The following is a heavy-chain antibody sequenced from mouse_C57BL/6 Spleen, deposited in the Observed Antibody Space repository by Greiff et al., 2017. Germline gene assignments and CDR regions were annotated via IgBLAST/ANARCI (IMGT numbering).Heavy chain of an antibody. V-gene: IGHV1-82*01. CDR2: ISTGAGDT. Sequence: QVQLQPSGPALVKPGASVKISCKASCYAFSSSWMNWLKQRPGKGLEWIGRISTGAGDTKYNGKFQGQATMTADKSSRTAYMQLSSLTSEDSAVYCCARLGVSGYFDDWGQGTTLTVSS. D-gene: IGHD3-2*02. J-gene: IGHJ2*01. CDR3: ARLGVSGYFDD. CDR1: CYAFSSSW.